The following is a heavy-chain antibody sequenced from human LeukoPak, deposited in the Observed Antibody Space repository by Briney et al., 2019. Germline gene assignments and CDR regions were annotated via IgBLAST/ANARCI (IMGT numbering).Heavy chain of an antibody. J-gene: IGHJ4*02. CDR3: ARGDFSDFWSGYYTRTFDY. Sequence: SETLSLTCTVSGGSFSGYYWSWIRQPPGKGLEWIGEINHSGSTNYNPSLKSRVTISVDTSKNQFSLKLSSVTAADTAVYYCARGDFSDFWSGYYTRTFDYWGQGTLVTVSS. D-gene: IGHD3-3*01. CDR2: INHSGST. CDR1: GGSFSGYY. V-gene: IGHV4-34*01.